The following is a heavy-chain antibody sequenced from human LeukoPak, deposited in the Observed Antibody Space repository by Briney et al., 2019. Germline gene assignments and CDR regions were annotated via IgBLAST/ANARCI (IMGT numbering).Heavy chain of an antibody. CDR2: IYYSGST. Sequence: SETLSLTCTVSGGSISSYYWSWIRQPPGKGLEWLGYIYYSGSTNYNPSLKSRVTISVDTSKNQFSLKLSSVTAADTAVYYCARVDIVVVPATITYYYYMDVWGKGTTVTVSS. J-gene: IGHJ6*03. CDR3: ARVDIVVVPATITYYYYMDV. CDR1: GGSISSYY. V-gene: IGHV4-59*01. D-gene: IGHD2-2*03.